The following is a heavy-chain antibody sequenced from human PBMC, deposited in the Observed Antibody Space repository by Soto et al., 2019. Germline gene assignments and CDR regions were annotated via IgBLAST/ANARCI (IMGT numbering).Heavy chain of an antibody. J-gene: IGHJ6*02. Sequence: SETLSLTCAVSGGSISSGGYSWSWIRQPPGKGLEWIGYIYHSGSTYYNPSLKSRVTISVDRSKNQFSLKLSSVTAADAAVYYCARVRYSSAEGYGMDVWGQGTTVTVSS. CDR3: ARVRYSSAEGYGMDV. CDR2: IYHSGST. V-gene: IGHV4-30-2*01. CDR1: GGSISSGGYS. D-gene: IGHD6-25*01.